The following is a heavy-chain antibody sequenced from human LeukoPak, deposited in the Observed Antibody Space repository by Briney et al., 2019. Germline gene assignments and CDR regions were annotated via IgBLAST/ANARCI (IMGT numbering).Heavy chain of an antibody. CDR2: IYYSGST. CDR1: GGSISSYY. CDR3: ASAYCSSTSCPIDY. V-gene: IGHV4-59*01. Sequence: PSETLSLTCAVYGGSISSYYWSWIRQPPGKGLEWIGYIYYSGSTNYNPSLKSRVTISVDTSTNQFSLKLSSVTAADTAVYYCASAYCSSTSCPIDYWGQGTLVTVSS. D-gene: IGHD2-2*01. J-gene: IGHJ4*02.